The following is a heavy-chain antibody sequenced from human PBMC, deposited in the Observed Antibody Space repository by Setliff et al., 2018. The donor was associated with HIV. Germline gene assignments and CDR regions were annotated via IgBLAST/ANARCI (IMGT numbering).Heavy chain of an antibody. CDR3: ARIGSGWSVGWFDP. CDR2: IDASANT. Sequence: ASETLSLTCTVSGSSISSNYYWAWIRQAPGKGLEWIGCIDASANTYYIPSLKSRATISIDTSKNQLSLKLRSVTAADTAVYYCARIGSGWSVGWFDPWGQGTLVTVS. CDR1: GSSISSNYY. D-gene: IGHD6-13*01. V-gene: IGHV4-38-2*02. J-gene: IGHJ5*02.